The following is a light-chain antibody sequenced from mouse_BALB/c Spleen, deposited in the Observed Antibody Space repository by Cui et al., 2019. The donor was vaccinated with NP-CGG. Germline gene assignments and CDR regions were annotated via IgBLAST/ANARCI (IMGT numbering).Light chain of an antibody. Sequence: QAVVTQESVFTTSPGETVTLTCRSSTGAVTTSNYANWVQEKPDHLFTGLIGGTNNRTPGVPARFSGSLIGDKAALTITGAQTEDEAIYFCALWYSNHWVFGGGTKLTV. V-gene: IGLV1*01. J-gene: IGLJ1*01. CDR2: GTN. CDR3: ALWYSNHWV. CDR1: TGAVTTSNY.